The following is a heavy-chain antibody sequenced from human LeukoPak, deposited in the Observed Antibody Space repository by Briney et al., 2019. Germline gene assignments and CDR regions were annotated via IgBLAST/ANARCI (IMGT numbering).Heavy chain of an antibody. D-gene: IGHD2-15*01. CDR2: LSGIVGIT. V-gene: IGHV3-23*01. CDR3: AKDLGHCSGGNCHDYFEN. CDR1: GFTFSNYA. J-gene: IGHJ4*02. Sequence: QPGGSPRLSCAASGFTFSNYAVSWIRQAPGKGLEWVSTLSGIVGITYYADSVKGRFTISRDNSKNTLYLQMNSLRAEDTAVYYCAKDLGHCSGGNCHDYFENWGQGTLVTVSS.